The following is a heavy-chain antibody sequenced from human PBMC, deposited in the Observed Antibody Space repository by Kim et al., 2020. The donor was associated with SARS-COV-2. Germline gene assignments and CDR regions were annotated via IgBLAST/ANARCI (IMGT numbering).Heavy chain of an antibody. Sequence: GGSLRLSCAASGFPFSDSVLHWVRQASGRGLEWVGRVRRKGDNYATEYAASVKGRFTISRDDSSSMAYLQMKTLKTEDTAVYYCGRHAPAASEDALDVWGSGKMVTVSS. D-gene: IGHD2-2*01. CDR2: VRRKGDNYAT. CDR1: GFPFSDSV. CDR3: GRHAPAASEDALDV. J-gene: IGHJ3*01. V-gene: IGHV3-73*01.